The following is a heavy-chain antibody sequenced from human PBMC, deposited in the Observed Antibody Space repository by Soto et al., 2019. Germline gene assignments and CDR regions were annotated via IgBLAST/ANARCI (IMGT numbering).Heavy chain of an antibody. D-gene: IGHD3-10*01. J-gene: IGHJ4*02. CDR1: GFILSNAW. Sequence: EVQLVESGGGLVKPGGSVRLSCAASGFILSNAWMTWVRQAPGKGPEWVGRIKSKSDGGATDYAEPVKGRFTISRDDSKNTMYLQMNSLKIEDTAVYYCTDHYGSGSVPGFWDQGTLVTVSS. CDR2: IKSKSDGGAT. CDR3: TDHYGSGSVPGF. V-gene: IGHV3-15*01.